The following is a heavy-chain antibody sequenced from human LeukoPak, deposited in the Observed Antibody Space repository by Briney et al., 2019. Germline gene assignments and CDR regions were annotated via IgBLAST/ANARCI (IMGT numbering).Heavy chain of an antibody. CDR1: GGSISSGSYY. Sequence: PSQTLSLTCTVSGGSISSGSYYWSWIRQPPGKGLEWIGYIYHSGSTYYNPSLKSRVTISVDRSKNQFSLKLSSVTAADTAVYYCARDRGGSYYYDYWGQGTLVTVSS. V-gene: IGHV4-30-2*01. CDR3: ARDRGGSYYYDY. J-gene: IGHJ4*02. D-gene: IGHD1-26*01. CDR2: IYHSGST.